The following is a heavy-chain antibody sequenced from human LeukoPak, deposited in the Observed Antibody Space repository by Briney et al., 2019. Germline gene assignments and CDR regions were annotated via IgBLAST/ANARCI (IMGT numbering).Heavy chain of an antibody. V-gene: IGHV4-39*07. Sequence: SETLSLTCTVSDGSITSSSYYWGWIRQPPGKGLEWIGSFYYSGSTYYNPSLKSRVTISVDKSKNKFSLKLSSVTAADTAVYYCARDILTDYFDFWGQGTLVTVSS. J-gene: IGHJ4*02. D-gene: IGHD3-9*01. CDR3: ARDILTDYFDF. CDR1: DGSITSSSYY. CDR2: FYYSGST.